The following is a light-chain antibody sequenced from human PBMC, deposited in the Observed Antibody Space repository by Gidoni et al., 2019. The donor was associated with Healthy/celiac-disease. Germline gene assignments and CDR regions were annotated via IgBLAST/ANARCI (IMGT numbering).Light chain of an antibody. CDR1: QGISSY. V-gene: IGKV1-9*01. Sequence: DIQLTQSPSFLSASVGDRVTITCRASQGISSYLAWYQQKPGKAHKLLIYAASTLQSGVPSSFSGSGSGTEFTLTISSLQPEDFATYYCQQLNSFGGGTKVEIK. CDR3: QQLNS. J-gene: IGKJ4*01. CDR2: AAS.